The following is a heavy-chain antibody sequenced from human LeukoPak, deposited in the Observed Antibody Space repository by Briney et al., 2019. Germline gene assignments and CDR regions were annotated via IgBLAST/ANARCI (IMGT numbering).Heavy chain of an antibody. D-gene: IGHD2-2*01. CDR1: GYTLTELS. V-gene: IGHV1-24*01. CDR2: FDPEDGET. J-gene: IGHJ4*02. CDR3: ATFYCSSTSCRGSFDY. Sequence: ASVKVSCKVSGYTLTELSMHWVRQAPGKGLEWMGGFDPEDGETIYAQKFQGRVTMTEDTSTDTAYMELSSLRSEDTAVYYCATFYCSSTSCRGSFDYWGQGTLVTVSS.